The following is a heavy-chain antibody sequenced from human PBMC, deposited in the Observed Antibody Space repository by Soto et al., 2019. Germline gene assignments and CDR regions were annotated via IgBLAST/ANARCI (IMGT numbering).Heavy chain of an antibody. V-gene: IGHV3-30*18. J-gene: IGHJ4*02. CDR2: ISYDGSNK. CDR1: GFTFSSYG. D-gene: IGHD2-15*01. Sequence: GGSLRLSCAASGFTFSSYGMHRVRQAPGKGLEWVAVISYDGSNKYYADSVKGRSTISRDNSKNTLYLQMNSLRAEDTAVYYCAKEGWCSGGSCYSGDYWGQGTLVTVSS. CDR3: AKEGWCSGGSCYSGDY.